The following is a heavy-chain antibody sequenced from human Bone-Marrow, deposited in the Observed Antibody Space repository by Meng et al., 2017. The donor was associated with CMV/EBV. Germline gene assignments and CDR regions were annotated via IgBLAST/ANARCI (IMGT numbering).Heavy chain of an antibody. J-gene: IGHJ6*02. D-gene: IGHD3-3*01. CDR3: ARDFSVLRFLEWLPTPYYYGMDV. V-gene: IGHV3-21*01. CDR1: GFSFTGFG. CDR2: ISTTRKYI. Sequence: GGSLRLSCAGSGFSFTGFGMNWVRQAPGRGLEWVSSISTTRKYIYYSDSVKGRFTISRDNANNSLYLQMNSLRAEDTAVYYCARDFSVLRFLEWLPTPYYYGMDVWGQGTTVTVSS.